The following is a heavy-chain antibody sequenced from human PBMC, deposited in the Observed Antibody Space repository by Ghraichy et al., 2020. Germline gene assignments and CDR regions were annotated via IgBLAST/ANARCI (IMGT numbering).Heavy chain of an antibody. CDR1: GGTFSSYA. J-gene: IGHJ4*02. D-gene: IGHD3-22*01. CDR3: ARGYDSSGYHFDY. V-gene: IGHV1-69*13. CDR2: IIPIFGTA. Sequence: SVKVSCKASGGTFSSYAISWVRQAPGQGLEWMGGIIPIFGTANYAQKFQGRVTITADESTSTAYMELSSLRSEDTAVYYCARGYDSSGYHFDYWGQGTLVTVSS.